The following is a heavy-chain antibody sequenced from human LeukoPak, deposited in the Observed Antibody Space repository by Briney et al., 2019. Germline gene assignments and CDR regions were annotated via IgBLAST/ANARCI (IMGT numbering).Heavy chain of an antibody. CDR1: GFIFNSYA. V-gene: IGHV3-23*01. CDR3: AKAATYFYGSVTYDWFES. J-gene: IGHJ5*01. Sequence: GGSLRLSCAASGFIFNSYAMSWVRQAPGKGLEWVSVMSDTGGGTYYADSVRDRFTISRDNGKSTIYLQMNSLRVDDTAIYYCAKAATYFYGSVTYDWFESWGQGILVTVSS. CDR2: MSDTGGGT. D-gene: IGHD3-10*01.